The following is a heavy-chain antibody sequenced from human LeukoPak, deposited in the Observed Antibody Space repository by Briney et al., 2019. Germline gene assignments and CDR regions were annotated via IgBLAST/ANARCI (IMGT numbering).Heavy chain of an antibody. Sequence: GGSLRLSCAASGFTFSSYAMSWVRQAPGKGLEWVSGISGSGGSTYYADSVKGRFTISRDNSKNSLYLQMNSLRAEDTAVYYCARDSYYYDSTGYYDAFDIWGQGTMVTVSS. CDR3: ARDSYYYDSTGYYDAFDI. D-gene: IGHD3-22*01. CDR1: GFTFSSYA. V-gene: IGHV3-23*01. CDR2: ISGSGGST. J-gene: IGHJ3*02.